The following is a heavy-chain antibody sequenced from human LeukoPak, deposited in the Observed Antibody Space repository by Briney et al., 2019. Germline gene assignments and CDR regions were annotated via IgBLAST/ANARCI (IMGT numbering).Heavy chain of an antibody. J-gene: IGHJ6*03. D-gene: IGHD3-10*01. CDR1: GGSISSGGYY. CDR3: ARRSYWYYYMDV. V-gene: IGHV4-39*07. Sequence: SETLSLTCTVSGGSISSGGYYWSWIRQPPGKGLEWIGEINHSGSTNYNPSLKSRVTISVDTSKNQFSLKLSSVTAADTAVYYCARRSYWYYYMDVWGKGTTVTISS. CDR2: INHSGST.